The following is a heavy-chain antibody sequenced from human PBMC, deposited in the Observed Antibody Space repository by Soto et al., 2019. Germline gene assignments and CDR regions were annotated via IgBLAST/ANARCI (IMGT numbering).Heavy chain of an antibody. CDR1: GGSMSSFY. CDR2: IYGFVGT. CDR3: AREEASSYASRHFHD. J-gene: IGHJ4*02. Sequence: QVQLQESGPGLVKSSETLSLTCTVSGGSMSSFYWSWIRQPAGKGLEWLARIYGFVGTHYNPSLKSRVTLSLDTSQTKFSLTLTSVTAADTAVYYCAREEASSYASRHFHDLCQGTLVTVSS. V-gene: IGHV4-4*07. D-gene: IGHD3-16*01.